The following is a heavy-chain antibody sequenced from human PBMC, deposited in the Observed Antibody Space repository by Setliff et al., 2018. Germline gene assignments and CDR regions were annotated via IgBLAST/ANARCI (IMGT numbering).Heavy chain of an antibody. V-gene: IGHV1-2*02. D-gene: IGHD6-13*01. J-gene: IGHJ5*02. CDR3: ARDGISWLNWLDP. CDR2: INPKSGVT. CDR1: GYSFSDFY. Sequence: ASVQVSCKASGYSFSDFYIHWVRQVPGRGPEWMGSINPKSGVTRYVQKFQGRVTITRDTSISTADMELSSLRSDDTAVYYCARDGISWLNWLDPWGQGTPVTVSS.